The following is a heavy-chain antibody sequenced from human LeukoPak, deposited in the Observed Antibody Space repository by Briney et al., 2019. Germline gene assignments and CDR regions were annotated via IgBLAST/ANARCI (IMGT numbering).Heavy chain of an antibody. CDR1: GYTFTSYD. CDR3: ARGRYGMGYCANVVCNNWFDP. V-gene: IGHV1-8*01. CDR2: MNPNSGNT. J-gene: IGHJ5*02. Sequence: GASVKVSCKASGYTFTSYDINWARQATGQGLEWMGWMNPNSGNTGYAQKFQGRVTMTKDTSISTAYMELSSLRSEDTAVYYCARGRYGMGYCANVVCNNWFDPWGQGTLVTVSS. D-gene: IGHD2-8*01.